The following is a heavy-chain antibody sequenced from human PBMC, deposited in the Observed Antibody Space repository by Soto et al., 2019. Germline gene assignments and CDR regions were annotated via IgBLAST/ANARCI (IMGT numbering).Heavy chain of an antibody. Sequence: QVQLQQWGAGLLKPSETLSLTCAVYGGSFSGYYWSWIRQPPGKGLEWIGEINHSGSTNYNPSLKSRVTISVDTSKNQFSLKLSSVTAADTAVYYCARGALIMVYAFDYWGQGTLVTVSS. D-gene: IGHD2-8*01. V-gene: IGHV4-34*01. J-gene: IGHJ4*02. CDR2: INHSGST. CDR1: GGSFSGYY. CDR3: ARGALIMVYAFDY.